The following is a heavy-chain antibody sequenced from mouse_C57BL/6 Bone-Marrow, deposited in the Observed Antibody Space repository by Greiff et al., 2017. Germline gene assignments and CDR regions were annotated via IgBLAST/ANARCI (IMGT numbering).Heavy chain of an antibody. Sequence: EVQLQESGGGLVKPGGSLKLSCAASGFTFSDYGMHWVRQAPEKGLEWVAYISSGSSTIYYADTVKGRFTISRDNAKNTLFLQMTSLRSEDTAMYYCARNYGSFFDYWGQGTTLTVSS. CDR1: GFTFSDYG. D-gene: IGHD1-1*01. J-gene: IGHJ2*01. V-gene: IGHV5-17*01. CDR2: ISSGSSTI. CDR3: ARNYGSFFDY.